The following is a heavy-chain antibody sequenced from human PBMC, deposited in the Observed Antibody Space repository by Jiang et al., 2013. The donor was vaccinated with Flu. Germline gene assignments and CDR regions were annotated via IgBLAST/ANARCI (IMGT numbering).Heavy chain of an antibody. V-gene: IGHV1-3*01. CDR1: GYTFTNYA. Sequence: GASVKFSCKTSGYTFTNYAMHWVRQAPDKGLSVWDGSTLALVTQNILQKFQGRVTITRDTSASTVYMELSSLRFEDTAIYYCVREEKSAFDIWGQGTMVAASS. CDR3: VREEKSAFDI. CDR2: STLALVT. J-gene: IGHJ3*02.